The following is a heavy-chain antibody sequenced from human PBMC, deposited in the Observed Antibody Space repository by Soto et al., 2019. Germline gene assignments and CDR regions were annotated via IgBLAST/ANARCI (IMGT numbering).Heavy chain of an antibody. CDR1: GYSFTSYW. J-gene: IGHJ4*02. D-gene: IGHD3-3*01. Sequence: GESLKISCKGSGYSFTSYWIGWVRQMPGKGLEWMEIIYPGDSDTRYSPSFQGQVTISADKSISTAYLQWSSLKASDTAMYYCARGPYYDFWSGSPYYFDYWGQGTLVTVSS. CDR2: IYPGDSDT. CDR3: ARGPYYDFWSGSPYYFDY. V-gene: IGHV5-51*01.